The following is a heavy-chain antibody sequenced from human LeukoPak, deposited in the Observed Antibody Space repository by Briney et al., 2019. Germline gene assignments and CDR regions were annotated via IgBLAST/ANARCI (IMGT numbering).Heavy chain of an antibody. CDR2: IKQDGSEK. CDR1: GGSISSYY. V-gene: IGHV3-7*01. CDR3: AREGRTMIVAPFDY. Sequence: ETLSLTCTVSGGSISSYYWSWIRQAPGKGLEWVANIKQDGSEKYYVDSVKGRFTISRDNAKNSLYLQMNSLRAEDTAVYYCAREGRTMIVAPFDYWGQGTLVTVSS. J-gene: IGHJ4*02. D-gene: IGHD3-22*01.